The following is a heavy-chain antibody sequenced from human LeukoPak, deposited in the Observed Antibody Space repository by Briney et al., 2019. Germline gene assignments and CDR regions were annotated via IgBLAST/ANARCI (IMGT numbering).Heavy chain of an antibody. CDR2: ISYDGSNK. CDR1: GFTFSSYA. V-gene: IGHV3-30-3*01. CDR3: AKAPVVVPAAPVDY. J-gene: IGHJ4*02. D-gene: IGHD2-2*01. Sequence: PGGSLRLSCAASGFTFSSYAMHWVRQAPGKGLEWVAVISYDGSNKYYADSVKGRFTISRDNSKNTLYLQMNSLRAEDTAVYYCAKAPVVVPAAPVDYWGQGTLVTVSS.